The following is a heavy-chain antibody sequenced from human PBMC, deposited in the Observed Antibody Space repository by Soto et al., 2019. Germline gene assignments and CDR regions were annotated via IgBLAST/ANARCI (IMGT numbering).Heavy chain of an antibody. V-gene: IGHV1-69*13. CDR1: GYTFTSYA. J-gene: IGHJ3*02. D-gene: IGHD3-22*01. CDR3: ARAQPRYYDTSGHRRPDAFDI. CDR2: IIAIFAIP. Sequence: ASVKVSCKASGYTFTSYAINWVRQAPGQGLEWMEWIIAIFAIPENAQKFQGRVTITADESTSTAYMELSSLRSEDTAVYYRARAQPRYYDTSGHRRPDAFDIWGQGTMGTVSS.